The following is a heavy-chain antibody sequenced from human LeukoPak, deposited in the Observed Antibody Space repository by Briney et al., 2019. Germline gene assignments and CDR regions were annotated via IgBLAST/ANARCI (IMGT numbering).Heavy chain of an antibody. CDR2: ISWNSGSI. V-gene: IGHV3-9*01. D-gene: IGHD6-13*01. CDR1: GFTFSSYA. J-gene: IGHJ4*02. CDR3: AKDAGYSSSWKDY. Sequence: GGSLRLSCAASGFTFSSYAMHWVRQAPGKGLEWVSGISWNSGSIGYADSVKGRFTISRDNAKNSLYLQMNSLRAEDTALYYCAKDAGYSSSWKDYWGQGTLVTVSS.